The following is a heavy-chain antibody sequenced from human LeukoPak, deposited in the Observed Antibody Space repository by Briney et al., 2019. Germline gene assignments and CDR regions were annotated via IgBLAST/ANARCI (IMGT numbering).Heavy chain of an antibody. D-gene: IGHD6-13*01. CDR1: GGSFSGYY. J-gene: IGHJ4*02. CDR2: INHSGST. CDR3: ARGYSSSWYSFDY. V-gene: IGHV4-34*01. Sequence: SETLSLTCAVYGGSFSGYYWSWIRQPPGKGLEWIGEINHSGSTNYNPSLKSRVTISVDTSKNQSSLKLSSVTAADTAVYYCARGYSSSWYSFDYWGQGTLVTVSS.